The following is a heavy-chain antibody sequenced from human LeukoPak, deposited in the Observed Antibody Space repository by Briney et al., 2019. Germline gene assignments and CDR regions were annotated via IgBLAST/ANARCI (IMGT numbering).Heavy chain of an antibody. CDR2: INPSVDGT. CDR1: GYGSTSYY. D-gene: IGHD3-10*01. Sequence: ASVKVSCKAFGYGSTSYYIHWVRQAPGQGLEWMGIINPSVDGTTYARKFQGRVTMTRDTSTSTVYMELSSLRSEDTAVYYCARHGSGRYYPAEGRVDYWGQGTLVTVSS. CDR3: ARHGSGRYYPAEGRVDY. J-gene: IGHJ4*02. V-gene: IGHV1-46*03.